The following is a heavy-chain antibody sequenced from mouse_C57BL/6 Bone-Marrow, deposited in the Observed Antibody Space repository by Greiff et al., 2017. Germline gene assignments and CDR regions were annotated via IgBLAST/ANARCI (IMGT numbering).Heavy chain of an antibody. D-gene: IGHD2-3*01. J-gene: IGHJ1*03. CDR3: TRGPYDCYPYWYFDV. V-gene: IGHV1-15*01. Sequence: QVQLQQSGAELVRPGASVTLSCKASGYTFTDYEMHWVKQTPVHGLEWIGAIDPETGGTDYNQKFKGKAILTADKSSSTAYMELRSLTSEDSAVYYCTRGPYDCYPYWYFDVWGTGTTVTVSS. CDR1: GYTFTDYE. CDR2: IDPETGGT.